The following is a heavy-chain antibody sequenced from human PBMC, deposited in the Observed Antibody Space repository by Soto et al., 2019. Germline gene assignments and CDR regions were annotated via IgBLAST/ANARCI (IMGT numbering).Heavy chain of an antibody. V-gene: IGHV4-39*01. CDR3: AKTGPYDYIWGSYPVYYFDF. J-gene: IGHJ4*02. CDR1: GDSISSGSSY. D-gene: IGHD3-16*02. CDR2: VYYSGST. Sequence: QLQLQESGPGLVKPSETLSLTCTVSGDSISSGSSYWVWIRQPPGKGLEWIGSVYYSGSTYYNPSLKSRVTISVDTSKNQFSLRLISVPATDTSVYYCAKTGPYDYIWGSYPVYYFDFWGQGTMVTVSS.